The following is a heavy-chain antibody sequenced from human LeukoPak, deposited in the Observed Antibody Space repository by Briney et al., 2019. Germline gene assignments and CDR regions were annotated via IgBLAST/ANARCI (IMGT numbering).Heavy chain of an antibody. CDR3: ARDRSTTAVDY. J-gene: IGHJ4*02. V-gene: IGHV3-30-3*01. Sequence: AGGSLRLSCAASGFTFSTYAMHWVRQAPGKGLEWVTSITSDGDNKYYADSVKGRFTISRDNSQNTLYLQMNSLRAEDTAVYSCARDRSTTAVDYWGQGTLVTVSS. CDR2: ITSDGDNK. CDR1: GFTFSTYA. D-gene: IGHD1-26*01.